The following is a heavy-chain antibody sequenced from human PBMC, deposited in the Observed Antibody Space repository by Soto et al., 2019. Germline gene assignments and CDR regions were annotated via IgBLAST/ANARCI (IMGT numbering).Heavy chain of an antibody. CDR1: GGTFSSYA. CDR2: IIPIFGTA. Sequence: GASVKVSCKASGGTFSSYAISWVRQAPGQGLEWMGGIIPIFGTANYAQKFQGRVTITADESTSTAYMELSGLRSEDAAVYYCARVVLKDWYFDLWGRGTLVTVSS. D-gene: IGHD1-26*01. CDR3: ARVVLKDWYFDL. V-gene: IGHV1-69*13. J-gene: IGHJ2*01.